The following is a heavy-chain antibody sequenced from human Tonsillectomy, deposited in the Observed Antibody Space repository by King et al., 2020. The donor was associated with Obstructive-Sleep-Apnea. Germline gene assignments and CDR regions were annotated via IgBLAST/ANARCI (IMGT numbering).Heavy chain of an antibody. CDR1: GYTFTHYG. J-gene: IGHJ4*02. CDR2: ISPYSGNT. Sequence: QLVQSGAEVKKPGASVKVSCKASGYTFTHYGITWVRQAPGQGLEWMGWISPYSGNTNYTHKLQGRVTMTTDTSTITAYMELRSLRSDDTAVYYCAREGPSQGAGELGYWGQGTLVTVSS. D-gene: IGHD6-19*01. V-gene: IGHV1-18*04. CDR3: AREGPSQGAGELGY.